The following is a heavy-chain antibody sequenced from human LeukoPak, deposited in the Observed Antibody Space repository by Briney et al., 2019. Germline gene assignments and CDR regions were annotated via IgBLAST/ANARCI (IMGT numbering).Heavy chain of an antibody. Sequence: GGSLRLSCEASGFTFNSYAMSWVRQAPGKGLEWVANIKQDGSEKYYVDSVKGRFTISRDNAKNSLSLQMNSLRAEDTAVYYCARRDHGDYGEEYWGQGTLVTVSS. J-gene: IGHJ4*02. V-gene: IGHV3-7*01. D-gene: IGHD4-17*01. CDR1: GFTFNSYA. CDR3: ARRDHGDYGEEY. CDR2: IKQDGSEK.